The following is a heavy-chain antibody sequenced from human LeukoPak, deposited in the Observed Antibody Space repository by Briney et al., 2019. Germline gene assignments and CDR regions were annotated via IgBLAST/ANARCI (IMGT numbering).Heavy chain of an antibody. CDR3: ARCGGDCFSFGMDV. CDR2: INSHGTTT. D-gene: IGHD2-21*01. J-gene: IGHJ6*02. CDR1: GFTFSNYW. V-gene: IGHV3-74*03. Sequence: PGGSLRLSCVASGFTFSNYWMHWVRQAPGKGLVWVSRINSHGTTTMYADSAKGQFTISRDNAKNTLYLQMNSLRAEDTAVYYCARCGGDCFSFGMDVWGQGTTVTVSS.